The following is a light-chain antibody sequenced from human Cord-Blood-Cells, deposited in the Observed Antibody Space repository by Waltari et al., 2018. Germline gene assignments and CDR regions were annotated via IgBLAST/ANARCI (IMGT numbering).Light chain of an antibody. CDR2: LNSDGSH. CDR3: QTWGTGIHWV. V-gene: IGLV4-69*01. J-gene: IGLJ3*02. Sequence: QLVLTQSPSASASLGASVKLTCTLSSGHSSYAIAWHPQQPEKGPRYLMKLNSDGSHSKGDGIPDRFSGSSSGAGRYLTISSLQSEDEADYYCQTWGTGIHWVFGGGTKLTVL. CDR1: SGHSSYA.